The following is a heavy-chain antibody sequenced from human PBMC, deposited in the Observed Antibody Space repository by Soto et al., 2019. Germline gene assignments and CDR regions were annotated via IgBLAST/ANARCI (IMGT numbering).Heavy chain of an antibody. Sequence: TSETLSLTCTVSGGSISSSRYYRGWIRQPPGKGLEWIGSIYYSGSTYYNPSLKSRVTISVDTSKNQFSLKLSSVTAADTAVYYCASLHSSGWYYFDYWGQGTLVTVSS. CDR3: ASLHSSGWYYFDY. J-gene: IGHJ4*02. CDR1: GGSISSSRYY. V-gene: IGHV4-39*01. CDR2: IYYSGST. D-gene: IGHD6-19*01.